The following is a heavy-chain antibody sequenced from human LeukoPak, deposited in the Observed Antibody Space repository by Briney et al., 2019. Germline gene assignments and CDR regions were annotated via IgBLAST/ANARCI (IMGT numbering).Heavy chain of an antibody. J-gene: IGHJ4*02. CDR1: GFTVSGNH. D-gene: IGHD3-10*01. CDR2: ISGSGGSR. Sequence: AGGSLRLSCAASGFTVSGNHMNWVRQAPGKGLEWVSAISGSGGSRYYADSVKGRFTISRDNSKNTLYLQMNSLRAEDTAVYYCAKGVVWFGESFDYWGQGTLVTVSS. V-gene: IGHV3-23*01. CDR3: AKGVVWFGESFDY.